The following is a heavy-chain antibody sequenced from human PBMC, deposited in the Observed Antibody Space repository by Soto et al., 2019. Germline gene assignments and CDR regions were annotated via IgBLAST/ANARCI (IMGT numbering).Heavy chain of an antibody. Sequence: VESLNISCKGPGYRFTRYCIGCVSQMPGKGVEWMGIIYPGDSYTRYSPSFQGQVTISADKSISTAYLQWSSLKASDTAMYYCAGGGEGYFDWPSRSIYGMDVWGQGTPVTVPS. D-gene: IGHD3-9*01. CDR2: IYPGDSYT. V-gene: IGHV5-51*01. CDR3: AGGGEGYFDWPSRSIYGMDV. CDR1: GYRFTRYC. J-gene: IGHJ6*02.